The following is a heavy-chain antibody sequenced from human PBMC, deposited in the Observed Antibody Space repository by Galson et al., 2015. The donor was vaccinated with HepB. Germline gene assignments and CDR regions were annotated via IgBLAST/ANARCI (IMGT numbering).Heavy chain of an antibody. CDR1: GFTFSNAW. Sequence: SLRLSCAASGFTFSNAWMSWVRQAPGKGLEWVGRIKSKTDGGTTDYAAPVKGRFTISRDDSKNTLYLQMNSLKTEDTAVYYCTPGEPSGGFGELLNWFDPWGQGTLVTVSS. CDR3: TPGEPSGGFGELLNWFDP. J-gene: IGHJ5*02. V-gene: IGHV3-15*01. D-gene: IGHD3-10*01. CDR2: IKSKTDGGTT.